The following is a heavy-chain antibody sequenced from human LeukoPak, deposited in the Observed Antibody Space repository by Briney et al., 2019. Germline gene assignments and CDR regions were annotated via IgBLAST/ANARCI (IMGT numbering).Heavy chain of an antibody. V-gene: IGHV3-23*01. D-gene: IGHD1-26*01. J-gene: IGHJ4*02. CDR3: ATYNGSY. Sequence: GGSLRLSCVVSGFTFSIFDMSWVRQAPGKGLEWVSGISGSGDGAFYADSVKGRFTISRENSRNTLYLQMSTLRVDDTAVYYCATYNGSYWGQGTLVTVSS. CDR1: GFTFSIFD. CDR2: ISGSGDGA.